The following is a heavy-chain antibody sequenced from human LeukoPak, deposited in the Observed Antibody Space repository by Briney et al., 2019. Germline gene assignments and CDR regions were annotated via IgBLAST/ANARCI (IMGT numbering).Heavy chain of an antibody. CDR1: GFTFTTYT. CDR3: ARERAFYYFDY. J-gene: IGHJ4*02. CDR2: VVGNGGTT. V-gene: IGHV3-64*01. Sequence: GGSLRLSCAASGFTFTTYTIHWVRQAPGKGLEYVSAVVGNGGTTYYANSVKGRFTISRDNSKNTVCLQMGSLRAEDTAVYYCARERAFYYFDYWGQEALVTVSS.